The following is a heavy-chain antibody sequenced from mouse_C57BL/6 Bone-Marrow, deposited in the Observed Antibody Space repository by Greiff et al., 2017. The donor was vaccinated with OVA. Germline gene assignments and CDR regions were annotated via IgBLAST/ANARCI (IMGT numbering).Heavy chain of an antibody. Sequence: EVQLVESGGGLVQSGRSLRLSCATSGFTFSDFYMEWVRQAPGKGLEWIAASRDKANDYTTEYSASVKGLFIVSRDTSQSILYLQMNALRAEDTAIYYCARADGYYAMDYWGQGTSVTVSS. CDR3: ARADGYYAMDY. D-gene: IGHD2-3*01. V-gene: IGHV7-1*01. CDR1: GFTFSDFY. J-gene: IGHJ4*01. CDR2: SRDKANDYTT.